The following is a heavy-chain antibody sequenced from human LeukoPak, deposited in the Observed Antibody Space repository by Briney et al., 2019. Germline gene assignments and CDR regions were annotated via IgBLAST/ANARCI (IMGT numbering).Heavy chain of an antibody. J-gene: IGHJ4*02. CDR1: GGSISSGDYY. CDR2: IYTSGST. Sequence: SQTLSLTCTVSGGSISSGDYYWSWIRQPAGKGLEWIGRIYTSGSTNYNPSLKSRVTMSVDTSKNQFSLKLSSVTAADTAVYYCARERGRIAALYYFDYWGQGTLVTVSS. CDR3: ARERGRIAALYYFDY. D-gene: IGHD6-13*01. V-gene: IGHV4-61*02.